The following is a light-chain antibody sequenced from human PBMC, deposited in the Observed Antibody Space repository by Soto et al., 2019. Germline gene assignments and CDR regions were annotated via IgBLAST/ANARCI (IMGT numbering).Light chain of an antibody. CDR1: QSVSSN. J-gene: IGKJ2*01. CDR3: QQYNNWPRGA. CDR2: GAS. Sequence: EIVMTQSPATLSVSPGERATLSCRASQSVSSNLAWYQQKPGQAPRLLIYGASTRATGIPARFRGSGSGTEFTLPISSLQSEDFSVYDCQQYNNWPRGAFGQGTKLEIK. V-gene: IGKV3-15*01.